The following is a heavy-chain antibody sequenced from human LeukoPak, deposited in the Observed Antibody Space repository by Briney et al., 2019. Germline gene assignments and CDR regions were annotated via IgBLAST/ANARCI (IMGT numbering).Heavy chain of an antibody. Sequence: AETLSLTYDDYGISFIGYYWSWIRHPPGKGVEGLGDISHGGSSNYNPSVKRRVTISRDTPKNEFSLKVNCVTGADAAVYYCARGRVGARFQHWGQGTLVTVSS. D-gene: IGHD1-26*01. CDR3: ARGRVGARFQH. CDR1: GISFIGYY. CDR2: ISHGGSS. J-gene: IGHJ1*01. V-gene: IGHV4-34*01.